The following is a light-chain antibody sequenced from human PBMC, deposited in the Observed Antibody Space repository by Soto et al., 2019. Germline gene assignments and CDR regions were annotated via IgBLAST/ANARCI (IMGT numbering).Light chain of an antibody. CDR2: DVS. J-gene: IGLJ1*01. V-gene: IGLV2-14*03. Sequence: QSALTQPASVSGSPGQSITISCTGTSSDVGSYNYVSWYQQHPGKAPKLMIYDVSNRPSGVSDRFSGSKSGNTASLTISGLQAEDEADYSCTSYITAGTYVFGTGTKVTVL. CDR1: SSDVGSYNY. CDR3: TSYITAGTYV.